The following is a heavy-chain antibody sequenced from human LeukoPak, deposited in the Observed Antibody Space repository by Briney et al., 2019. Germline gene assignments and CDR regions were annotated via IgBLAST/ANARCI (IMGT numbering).Heavy chain of an antibody. CDR3: TRGGYIYGSRGNWFDP. D-gene: IGHD5-18*01. V-gene: IGHV4-59*01. J-gene: IGHJ5*02. CDR2: IFYSGST. CDR1: GVSISSYY. Sequence: SETLSLTCSVSGVSISSYYWSWIRQPPGKGLEWIGYIFYSGSTNYNPSLKSRVTISADTSKNQFSLKLSSVTAADTAVYYCTRGGYIYGSRGNWFDPWGQGTLVTVSS.